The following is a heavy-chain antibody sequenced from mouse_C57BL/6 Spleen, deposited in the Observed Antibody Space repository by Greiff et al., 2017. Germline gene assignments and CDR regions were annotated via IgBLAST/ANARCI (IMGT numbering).Heavy chain of an antibody. CDR2: ISPGSGST. Sequence: VQLQQPGAELVKPGASVKMSCKASGYTFTSYWITWVKQRPGQGLEWIGDISPGSGSTNYNEKFKSKATLTVDTSSSTAYMQLSSLTSVYSAVYYCARGGGSRYFDYWGQGTTLTVSS. D-gene: IGHD1-1*01. CDR3: ARGGGSRYFDY. CDR1: GYTFTSYW. V-gene: IGHV1-55*01. J-gene: IGHJ2*01.